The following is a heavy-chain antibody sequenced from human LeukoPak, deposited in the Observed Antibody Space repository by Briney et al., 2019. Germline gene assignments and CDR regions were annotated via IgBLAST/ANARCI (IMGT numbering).Heavy chain of an antibody. Sequence: GASVKVSCKASGYTFTSYDINWVRQATGQGLEWMGWMNPNSGNTGYAQKFQDRVTMTSDTSISTAYMELSRLRSDDTAVYYCARDHLLFRQPPNWFDPWGQGTLVTVSS. D-gene: IGHD1-14*01. CDR3: ARDHLLFRQPPNWFDP. CDR2: MNPNSGNT. CDR1: GYTFTSYD. J-gene: IGHJ5*02. V-gene: IGHV1-8*02.